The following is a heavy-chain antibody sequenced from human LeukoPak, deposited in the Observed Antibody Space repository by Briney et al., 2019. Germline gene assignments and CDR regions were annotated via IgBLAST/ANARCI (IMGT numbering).Heavy chain of an antibody. V-gene: IGHV4-34*01. CDR2: INHSGST. D-gene: IGHD1-20*01. CDR3: AIRRGITGTGNI. Sequence: SETLSLTCAVYGGSFSGYYWSWIRQPPGKGLEWIGEINHSGSTNYNPSLKSRVTISVDTSKNQFSLKLSSVTAADTAVYYCAIRRGITGTGNIWGQGTMVTVPS. J-gene: IGHJ3*02. CDR1: GGSFSGYY.